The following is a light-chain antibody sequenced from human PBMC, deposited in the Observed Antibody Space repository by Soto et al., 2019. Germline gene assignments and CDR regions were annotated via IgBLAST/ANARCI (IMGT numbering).Light chain of an antibody. CDR2: LNNDGSH. J-gene: IGLJ2*01. Sequence: QPVLTQSPSASASPGVSVKLTCTLSSGHSSYAIAWHQQQTEKAPRFLMKLNNDGSHTKGDGIPDRFSGSSSGPERYLTISSLQSEDEAVYYCQTGDTGVQIFGGGTQLTVL. CDR1: SGHSSYA. CDR3: QTGDTGVQI. V-gene: IGLV4-69*01.